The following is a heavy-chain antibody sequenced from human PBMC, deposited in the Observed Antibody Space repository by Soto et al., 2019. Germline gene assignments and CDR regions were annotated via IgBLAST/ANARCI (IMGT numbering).Heavy chain of an antibody. D-gene: IGHD6-19*01. V-gene: IGHV4-39*01. CDR1: GGSISSSSYY. Sequence: QLQLQESGPGLVKPSETLSLTCTVSGGSISSSSYYWGWIRQPPGKGLEWIGSIYYSGSTYYNPSLTSRVTISVDTSKNQFSLKLSSVTAADTAVYYCARWVSRGPYYYYYGMDVWGQGTTVTVSS. CDR3: ARWVSRGPYYYYYGMDV. J-gene: IGHJ6*02. CDR2: IYYSGST.